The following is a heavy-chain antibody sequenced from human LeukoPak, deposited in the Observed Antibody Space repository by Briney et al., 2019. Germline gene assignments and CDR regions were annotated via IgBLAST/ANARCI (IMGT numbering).Heavy chain of an antibody. V-gene: IGHV3-7*03. D-gene: IGHD6-13*01. CDR1: GFSFSDSW. J-gene: IGHJ4*02. CDR3: AKVGDVSSSWYFDY. Sequence: GGSLRLSCGASGFSFSDSWMSWVRQPPGKGPEWVASIKPDGSETYTVDAVQGRFIISRDNTKNSLSLQMNSLRGDDTAVYYCAKVGDVSSSWYFDYWGQGTLVTVSS. CDR2: IKPDGSET.